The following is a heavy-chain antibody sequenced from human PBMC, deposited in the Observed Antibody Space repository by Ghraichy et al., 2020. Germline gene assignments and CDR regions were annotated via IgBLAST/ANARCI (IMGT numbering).Heavy chain of an antibody. CDR3: ARDLSYLATPGAENGMDV. D-gene: IGHD3-16*02. CDR2: ISSSGIFI. V-gene: IGHV3-48*02. CDR1: GFTFSMYS. J-gene: IGHJ6*02. Sequence: GGSLRLSCAASGFTFSMYSMNWVRQAPGKGLEWISYISSSGIFIYYADSVKGRFTISRDDAENSLYLQMDSLRDDDAAVYYCARDLSYLATPGAENGMDVWGQGTTVTVSS.